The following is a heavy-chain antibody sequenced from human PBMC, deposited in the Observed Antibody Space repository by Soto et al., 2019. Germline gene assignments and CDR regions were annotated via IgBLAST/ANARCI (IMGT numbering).Heavy chain of an antibody. D-gene: IGHD2-8*01. CDR3: ARGYCTTTLCDPLFDP. CDR2: IYPGDSDT. CDR1: GYAFTSYW. V-gene: IGHV5-51*01. J-gene: IGHJ5*02. Sequence: GESLKISSTGSGYAFTSYWIAWVRQMPGKGLEWMGIIYPGDSDTSYSPSFQGQFTISADKSITTAYLQLSSLKASDTAMYYCARGYCTTTLCDPLFDPWGQGTLVTVSS.